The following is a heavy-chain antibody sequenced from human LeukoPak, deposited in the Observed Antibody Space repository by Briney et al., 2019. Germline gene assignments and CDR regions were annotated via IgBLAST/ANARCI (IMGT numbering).Heavy chain of an antibody. J-gene: IGHJ5*02. Sequence: ASVKVSCKASGCTFTGYYMHWVRQAPGQGLEWMGWINPNSGGTNYAQKFQGRVTMTRDTSISTAYMELSRLRSDDTAVYYCARSLLSIAAAGTGDNWFDPWGQGTLVTVSS. D-gene: IGHD6-13*01. CDR1: GCTFTGYY. CDR3: ARSLLSIAAAGTGDNWFDP. V-gene: IGHV1-2*02. CDR2: INPNSGGT.